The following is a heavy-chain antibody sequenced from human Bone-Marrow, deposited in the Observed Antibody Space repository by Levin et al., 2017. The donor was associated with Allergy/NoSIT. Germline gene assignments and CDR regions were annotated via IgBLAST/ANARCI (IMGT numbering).Heavy chain of an antibody. D-gene: IGHD4-17*01. CDR2: IYHSATT. V-gene: IGHV4-31*03. CDR1: VGSIRSGGYY. CDR3: VREGEYGDSYD. Sequence: SETLSLTCSDSVGSIRSGGYYWNWIRQHPGKGLEWIGYIYHSATTNYSPSFKSRVTISEDRSQNEVYLKLTSVTVADTAVYYCVREGEYGDSYDWGQGSLVTVSS. J-gene: IGHJ4*02.